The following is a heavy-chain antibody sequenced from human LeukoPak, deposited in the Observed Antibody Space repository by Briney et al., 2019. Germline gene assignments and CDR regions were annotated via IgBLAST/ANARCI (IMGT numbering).Heavy chain of an antibody. D-gene: IGHD3-9*01. CDR2: LPYDGSYN. CDR3: AKGTHYDILTDRGDY. CDR1: GVSLSSYG. V-gene: IGHV3-30*02. J-gene: IGHJ4*02. Sequence: PGGSLRLSCLVSGVSLSSYGMHWVRQAPGKGLEWLAWLPYDGSYNLTAASLKGRFAISKDNAKNSLYLQMNSLRAEDTALYYCAKGTHYDILTDRGDYWGQGTLVTVSS.